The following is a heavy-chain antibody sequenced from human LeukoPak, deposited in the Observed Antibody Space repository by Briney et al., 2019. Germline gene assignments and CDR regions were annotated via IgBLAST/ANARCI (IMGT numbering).Heavy chain of an antibody. J-gene: IGHJ4*02. Sequence: PGGSLRLSCVASGFTFSCMNWVRQAPGKGLEWVSYINSISGEIWYADSVKGRFTTSRDDAKNSLYLQMNSLRDEDTAVYYCARDHGYAFDYWGQGTLVTVSS. D-gene: IGHD5-12*01. CDR2: INSISGEI. CDR1: GFTFSC. CDR3: ARDHGYAFDY. V-gene: IGHV3-48*02.